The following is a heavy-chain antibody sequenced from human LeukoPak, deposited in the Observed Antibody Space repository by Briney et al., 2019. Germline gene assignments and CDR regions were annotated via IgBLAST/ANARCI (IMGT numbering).Heavy chain of an antibody. D-gene: IGHD6-19*01. J-gene: IGHJ6*03. CDR2: IYYSGST. CDR1: GGSINSSYYY. Sequence: SETLSLTCTVSGGSINSSYYYWGWIRQPPGKGLEWIGSIYYSGSTYYNPSLKSRVTLSLDMARNQFSLKLSSVTAADTAVYYCARVCSGWYNYNFYYMDVWGKGTTVTVSS. CDR3: ARVCSGWYNYNFYYMDV. V-gene: IGHV4-39*07.